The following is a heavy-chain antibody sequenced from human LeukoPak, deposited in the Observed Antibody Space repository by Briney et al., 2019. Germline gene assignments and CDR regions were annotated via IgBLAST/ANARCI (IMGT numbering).Heavy chain of an antibody. Sequence: GGSLRLSCAASRCRISTYGMHWVRQAPGKGLEWVAMISHDGNDKYYTDSVKGRFTISRDNSKNTLDLQMTSLRVEDTAVYYCAKDLYGNGWYNYFDQWGQGTLVTVSS. J-gene: IGHJ5*02. V-gene: IGHV3-30*18. CDR2: ISHDGNDK. D-gene: IGHD6-19*01. CDR3: AKDLYGNGWYNYFDQ. CDR1: RCRISTYG.